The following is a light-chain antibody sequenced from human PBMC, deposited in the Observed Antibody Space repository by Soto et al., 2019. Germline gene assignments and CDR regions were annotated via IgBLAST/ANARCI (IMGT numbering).Light chain of an antibody. V-gene: IGKV4-1*01. J-gene: IGKJ1*01. CDR1: QSVLYSSNNKNY. Sequence: DIVMTQSPDSLAVSLGERATINCKSGQSVLYSSNNKNYLAWYQQKPGQPPKLLIYWASTRESGVPDRFSGSGSGTDFTLTISSLQAEDVAVYDCQQYYSTPRTFGQGTKVEIK. CDR2: WAS. CDR3: QQYYSTPRT.